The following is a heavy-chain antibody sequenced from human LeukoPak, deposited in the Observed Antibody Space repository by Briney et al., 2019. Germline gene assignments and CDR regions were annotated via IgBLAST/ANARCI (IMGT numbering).Heavy chain of an antibody. V-gene: IGHV4-59*01. CDR1: GGSISSYY. CDR3: ARASYYGSGSYYSNYFDY. Sequence: SETLSLTCTASGGSISSYYWSWIRQPPGKGLEWIGYIYYSGSTNYNPSLKSRVTISVDTSKNQFSLKLSSVTAADTAVYYCARASYYGSGSYYSNYFDYWGQGTLVTVSS. J-gene: IGHJ4*02. D-gene: IGHD3-10*01. CDR2: IYYSGST.